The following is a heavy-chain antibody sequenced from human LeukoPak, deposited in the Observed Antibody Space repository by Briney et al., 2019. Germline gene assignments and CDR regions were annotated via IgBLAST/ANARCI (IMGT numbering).Heavy chain of an antibody. J-gene: IGHJ6*02. CDR3: VAAAGHYYGMDV. V-gene: IGHV3-48*01. CDR2: ISSSSSTI. D-gene: IGHD6-13*01. CDR1: GFTFSSYS. Sequence: GGSLRLSCAASGFTFSSYSMNWVRQAPGKGLEWVSYISSSSSTIYYADSVKGRFTISRDNSKNTLYLQMNSLRAEDTAVYYSVAAAGHYYGMDVWGQGTTVTVSS.